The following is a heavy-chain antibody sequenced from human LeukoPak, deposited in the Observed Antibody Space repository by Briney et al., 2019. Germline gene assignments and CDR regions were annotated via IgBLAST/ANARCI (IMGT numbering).Heavy chain of an antibody. D-gene: IGHD3-22*01. CDR1: GYTFTSYD. CDR2: MNPNSGNT. J-gene: IGHJ4*02. CDR3: ARVGSSGYYSSFDY. Sequence: ASVKVSCKASGYTFTSYDINWVRQATGQGLEWMGWMNPNSGNTGYAQKLQGRVTMTRNTSISTAHMELSSLRSEDTAVYYCARVGSSGYYSSFDYWGQGTLVTVSS. V-gene: IGHV1-8*01.